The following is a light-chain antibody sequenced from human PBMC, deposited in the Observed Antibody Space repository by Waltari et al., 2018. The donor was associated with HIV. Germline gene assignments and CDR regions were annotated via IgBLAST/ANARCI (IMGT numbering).Light chain of an antibody. CDR3: AAWDDSLSGPV. V-gene: IGLV1-47*01. J-gene: IGLJ3*02. Sequence: QSVLTQPPSASGTPGQRVTISCSGSRSNTRSNYVYWYQQRPGTAPKPPIYRNGDRPSGVPGRAAGSKAGTSACLAISGLRSEDEADYYCAAWDDSLSGPVFGGGTKLTVL. CDR1: RSNTRSNY. CDR2: RNG.